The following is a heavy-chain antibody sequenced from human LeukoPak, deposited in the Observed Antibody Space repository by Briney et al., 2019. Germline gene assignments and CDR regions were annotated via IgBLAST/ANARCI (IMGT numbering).Heavy chain of an antibody. J-gene: IGHJ4*02. Sequence: PWDCLSLTCTVSGASITDDCWIWIRQPPGKGLEWVAYVCTGGAHGYNPALRSRVSISMDTPNNQFSLRLTSVTAADTAVYYCARGQGWLPDYWGQGTLVTVSS. D-gene: IGHD6-19*01. CDR3: ARGQGWLPDY. CDR1: GASITDDC. V-gene: IGHV4-59*07. CDR2: VCTGGAH.